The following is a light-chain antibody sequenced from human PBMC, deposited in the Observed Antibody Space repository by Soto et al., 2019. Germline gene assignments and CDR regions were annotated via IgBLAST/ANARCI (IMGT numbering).Light chain of an antibody. CDR3: QSYDSSLRGSYV. J-gene: IGLJ1*01. CDR1: SSNIGAGFD. Sequence: QSVLTQPPSVSGAPGQSVTISCTGRSSNIGAGFDVHWYQQLPGTAPRLLIYINSNRPSGVPHRFSASRSGTSASLAITRLRAEDEADYYCQSYDSSLRGSYVFGTGTKVTVL. V-gene: IGLV1-40*01. CDR2: INS.